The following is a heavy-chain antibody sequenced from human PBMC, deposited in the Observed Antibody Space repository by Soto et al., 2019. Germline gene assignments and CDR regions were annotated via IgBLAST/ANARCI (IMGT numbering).Heavy chain of an antibody. CDR1: GFTFSSYS. Sequence: EVQLVESGGGLVKPGGSLRLSCAASGFTFSSYSMNWVRQAPGKGLEWVSSISSSSSYIYYADSVKGRFTISRDNAKNSLYLQMNSLRAEDTAVYYCARIQLGYYSCEIWGQGTMVTVSS. CDR3: ARIQLGYYSCEI. V-gene: IGHV3-21*01. D-gene: IGHD2-15*01. J-gene: IGHJ3*02. CDR2: ISSSSSYI.